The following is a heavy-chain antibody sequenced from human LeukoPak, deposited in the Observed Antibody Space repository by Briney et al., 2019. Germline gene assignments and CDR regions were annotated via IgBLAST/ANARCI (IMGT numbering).Heavy chain of an antibody. CDR1: GYTFTTYD. V-gene: IGHV1-8*01. CDR3: ARVYCSSTSCQFDY. J-gene: IGHJ4*02. Sequence: ASVKVSCKASGYTFTTYDMTWVRQATGQGLEWMGWMNPNSGNTGYAQKFQGRVTITRNTSISTAYMELSSLRSEDTAVYYCARVYCSSTSCQFDYWGQGTLVTVSS. CDR2: MNPNSGNT. D-gene: IGHD2-2*01.